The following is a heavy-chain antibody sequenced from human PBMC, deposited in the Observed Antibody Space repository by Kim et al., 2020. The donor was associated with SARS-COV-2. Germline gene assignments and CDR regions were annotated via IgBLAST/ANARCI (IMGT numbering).Heavy chain of an antibody. CDR3: ARDRLVSY. Sequence: GGSLRLSCAASGFTFNNFWMTWVRQTPGKGLEWVANIKQDGSEKYYVDSVKGRFTISRDNAKNSLFLQMNSLRAEDTAVYYCARDRLVSYWGQGTLVTVSS. CDR2: IKQDGSEK. D-gene: IGHD3-9*01. J-gene: IGHJ4*02. CDR1: GFTFNNFW. V-gene: IGHV3-7*03.